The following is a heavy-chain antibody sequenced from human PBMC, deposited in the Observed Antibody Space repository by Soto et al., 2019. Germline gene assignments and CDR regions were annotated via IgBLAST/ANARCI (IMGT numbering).Heavy chain of an antibody. CDR2: INPSGGST. Sequence: QVQLVQSGAEVKKPGASVKVSCKASGYTFTSYYLHWVRQAPGQGLEWMGIINPSGGSTSYAQKCQGRVTMTRDTSTSTVYMELSSLRSEDTAVYYCARDRYGSSGWSNLDYWGQGTLVTVSS. V-gene: IGHV1-46*01. CDR1: GYTFTSYY. CDR3: ARDRYGSSGWSNLDY. J-gene: IGHJ4*02. D-gene: IGHD6-19*01.